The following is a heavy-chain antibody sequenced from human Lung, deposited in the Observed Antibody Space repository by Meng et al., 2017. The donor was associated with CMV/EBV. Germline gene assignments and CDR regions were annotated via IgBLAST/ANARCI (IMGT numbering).Heavy chain of an antibody. Sequence: GGSLRLSCAASGLTFTRDGMHWVRQAPGKRLEWVAFIRYDGSITYYADSVKGRFTISRDDSKNTVDLQMNSLRAEDTAVYYCAKDGRFGGLIFFASWGQGTLVXVSS. CDR1: GLTFTRDG. D-gene: IGHD3-10*01. V-gene: IGHV3-30*02. J-gene: IGHJ4*02. CDR3: AKDGRFGGLIFFAS. CDR2: IRYDGSIT.